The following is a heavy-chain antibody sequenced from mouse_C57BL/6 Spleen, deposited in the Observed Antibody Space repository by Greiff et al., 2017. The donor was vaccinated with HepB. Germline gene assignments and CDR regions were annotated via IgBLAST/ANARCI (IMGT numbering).Heavy chain of an antibody. CDR1: GYTFTEYT. CDR2: FYPGSGSI. V-gene: IGHV1-62-2*01. Sequence: VKLQQSGAELVKPGASVKLSCKASGYTFTEYTIHWVKQRSGQGLEWIGWFYPGSGSIKYNEKFKDKATLTADKSSSTVYMELSRLTSEDSAVYFCARHEGKVDGYLAWFAYWGQGTLVTVSA. CDR3: ARHEGKVDGYLAWFAY. J-gene: IGHJ3*01. D-gene: IGHD2-3*01.